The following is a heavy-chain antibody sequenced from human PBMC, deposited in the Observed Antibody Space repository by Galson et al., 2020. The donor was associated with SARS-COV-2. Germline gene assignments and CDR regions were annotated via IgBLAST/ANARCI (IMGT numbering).Heavy chain of an antibody. Sequence: PGGSLRLSCEASGFTFSSYGMHWVRQAPGKGLEWVAVIWYDGSKKDYGDSVKGRFTISRDNSRNMLYLEVNNLRAEDTAVYYCARDRALMMTTGGLIVGAAMDVWGQGTTVTVSS. CDR2: IWYDGSKK. V-gene: IGHV3-33*01. CDR1: GFTFSSYG. D-gene: IGHD3-16*02. J-gene: IGHJ6*02. CDR3: ARDRALMMTTGGLIVGAAMDV.